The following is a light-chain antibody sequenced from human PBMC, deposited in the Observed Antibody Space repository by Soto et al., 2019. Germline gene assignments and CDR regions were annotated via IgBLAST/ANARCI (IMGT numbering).Light chain of an antibody. V-gene: IGKV1-5*01. Sequence: IQMTQSPSTLSASVGDRVTITCRASQSINRWLAWYQQRPGKAPRLLIYYASTLETGVPSRCSGSESGTDFTLTINGLQPDDFATYYCQQYNSWWTFGQGTKVEMK. J-gene: IGKJ1*01. CDR3: QQYNSWWT. CDR1: QSINRW. CDR2: YAS.